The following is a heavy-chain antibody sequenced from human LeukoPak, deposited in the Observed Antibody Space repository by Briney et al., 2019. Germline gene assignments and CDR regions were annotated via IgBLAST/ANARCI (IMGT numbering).Heavy chain of an antibody. V-gene: IGHV3-23*01. CDR2: ISATGGST. Sequence: GGSLRLSCAASGFTFTNYAMSWVRQAPGKGLEWVSSISATGGSTYYADSVKGRFTISRDNSKNTLYLQMNSLRTEDTAIYYCVRDRGTYRPIDYWGQGTLVTVSS. D-gene: IGHD1-26*01. J-gene: IGHJ4*02. CDR3: VRDRGTYRPIDY. CDR1: GFTFTNYA.